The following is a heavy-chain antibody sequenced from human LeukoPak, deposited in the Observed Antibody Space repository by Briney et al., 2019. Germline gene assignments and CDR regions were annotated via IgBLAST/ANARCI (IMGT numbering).Heavy chain of an antibody. CDR3: ATDVGAD. J-gene: IGHJ4*02. V-gene: IGHV3-7*01. CDR1: GFTFSRSW. CDR2: IKEDGSEK. Sequence: GGSLKLSCAASGFTFSRSWMTWVRQTPGKGLQWVANIKEDGSEKYYVDSVKGRFTISRDNAKNSLYLQMNSLRAEDTAVYYCATDVGADWGQGTLVTVSP.